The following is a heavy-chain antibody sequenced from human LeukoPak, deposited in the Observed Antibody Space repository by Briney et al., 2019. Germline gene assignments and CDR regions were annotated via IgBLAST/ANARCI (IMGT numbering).Heavy chain of an antibody. Sequence: SETLSLTCTVSGASISSYYWSLIRQPPGKGLEWIWYIHYGGSTNYNPSLKSRVTISVDTSKNQFSLNLNSVTAADTALYYCACGTYYYFDYWGQGTLVTVSS. J-gene: IGHJ4*02. CDR3: ACGTYYYFDY. V-gene: IGHV4-59*01. D-gene: IGHD1-26*01. CDR2: IHYGGST. CDR1: GASISSYY.